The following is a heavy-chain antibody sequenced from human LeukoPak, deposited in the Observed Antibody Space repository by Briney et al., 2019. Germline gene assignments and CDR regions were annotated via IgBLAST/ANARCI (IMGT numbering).Heavy chain of an antibody. CDR3: ARDGSSFFDY. J-gene: IGHJ4*02. Sequence: GGSLRLSCAASGFIFSSYGMHWVRQAPGQGLEWMGIINPSGGSTSYAQKFQGRVTMTRDTSTSTVYMELSSLRSEDTAVYYCARDGSSFFDYWGQGTLVTVSS. D-gene: IGHD6-6*01. CDR2: INPSGGST. V-gene: IGHV1-46*01. CDR1: GFIFSSYG.